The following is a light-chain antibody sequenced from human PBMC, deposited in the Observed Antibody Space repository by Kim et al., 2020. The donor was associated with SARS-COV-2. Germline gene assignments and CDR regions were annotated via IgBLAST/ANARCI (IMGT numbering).Light chain of an antibody. V-gene: IGKV1-39*01. CDR3: QQSHDFPYT. Sequence: DIQLTQCPSSLSASVGDRVTITCRASQYVSSSLNWYRQKPGKAPRLLIYDASSLQTGVPPRLSGSGSGTYFTLTISSLQPDDFATYFCQQSHDFPYTFGQGTKLEI. CDR2: DAS. CDR1: QYVSSS. J-gene: IGKJ2*01.